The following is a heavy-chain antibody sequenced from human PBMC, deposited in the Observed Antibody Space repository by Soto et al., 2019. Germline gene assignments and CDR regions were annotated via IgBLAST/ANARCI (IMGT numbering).Heavy chain of an antibody. D-gene: IGHD2-15*01. CDR3: AHEGRYCSGGSCYANWFDP. V-gene: IGHV2-5*02. CDR1: GFSLSTSGVG. Sequence: SGPTLVNPTQTLTLTCTFSGFSLSTSGVGVGWIRQPPGKALEWLALIYWDDDKRYSPSLKSRLTITKDTSKNQVVLTMTNMDPVDTATYYCAHEGRYCSGGSCYANWFDPWGQGTLVTVSS. CDR2: IYWDDDK. J-gene: IGHJ5*02.